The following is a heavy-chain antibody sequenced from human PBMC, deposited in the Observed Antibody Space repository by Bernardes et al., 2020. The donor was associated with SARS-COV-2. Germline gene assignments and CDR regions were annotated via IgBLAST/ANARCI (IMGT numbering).Heavy chain of an antibody. CDR3: ARRSLHYDSSGYYTGYYYYGMDV. V-gene: IGHV4-59*08. Sequence: SETLSLTCTVSGGSISSYYWSWIRQPPGKGLEWIGYIYYSGSTNYNPSLKSRVTISVDTSKNQFSLKLSSVTAADTAVYYCARRSLHYDSSGYYTGYYYYGMDVWGQGTTVTVSS. D-gene: IGHD3-22*01. CDR2: IYYSGST. CDR1: GGSISSYY. J-gene: IGHJ6*02.